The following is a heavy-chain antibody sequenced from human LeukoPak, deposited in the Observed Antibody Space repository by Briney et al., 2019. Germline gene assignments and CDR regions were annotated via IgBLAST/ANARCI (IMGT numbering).Heavy chain of an antibody. D-gene: IGHD2-15*01. CDR1: GGSISSYY. CDR3: ARELNCSGGSCPFDY. CDR2: IYYSGST. Sequence: PSETLSLTCTVSGGSISSYYWSWIRQPPGKGLEWIGYIYYSGSTNYNPSLKSRVTISVDTSKNQFSLKLSSVTAADTAVYYCARELNCSGGSCPFDYWGQGTLVTVSS. V-gene: IGHV4-59*01. J-gene: IGHJ4*02.